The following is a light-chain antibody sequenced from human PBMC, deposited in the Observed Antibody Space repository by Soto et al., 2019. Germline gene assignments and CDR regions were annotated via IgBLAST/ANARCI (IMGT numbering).Light chain of an antibody. CDR1: QDISNH. V-gene: IGKV1-16*02. J-gene: IGKJ4*01. Sequence: DLQMTQSPSSLSASVGDRVTITCRASQDISNHLAWFQQKPGKAPKSLIYDASSLQSGVPSNFSGSASGADFTLTLNSLQPEDCATYYCQQYHNYPVTFGGGTKVEI. CDR2: DAS. CDR3: QQYHNYPVT.